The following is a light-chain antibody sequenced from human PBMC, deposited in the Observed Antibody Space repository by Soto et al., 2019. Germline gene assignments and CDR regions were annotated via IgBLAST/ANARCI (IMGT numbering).Light chain of an antibody. Sequence: QTVVTQSPSASASLGASVKLTCTVTGGHTTYAIAWHQQQPDKAPRYLMTLNSDGTHFDGDGIPDRFSGSKSGSTASLTISGLQAEDEADYYCCSYAGRSTWDVVFGGGTKVTVL. CDR3: CSYAGRSTWDVV. CDR2: LNSDGTH. J-gene: IGLJ2*01. CDR1: GGHTTYA. V-gene: IGLV4-69*01.